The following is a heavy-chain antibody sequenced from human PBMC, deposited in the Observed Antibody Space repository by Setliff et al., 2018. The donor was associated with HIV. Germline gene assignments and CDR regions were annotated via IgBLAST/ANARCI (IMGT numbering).Heavy chain of an antibody. CDR2: TRNKANSYTT. CDR3: TRGRLLWSGSYYYYYMDV. V-gene: IGHV3-72*01. Sequence: LRLSCSASGFPFSSYSMDWVRQAPGKGLEWVGRTRNKANSYTTEYAASVKGRFTISRDASKNSLYLQMNSLKTEDTAVYYCTRGRLLWSGSYYYYYMDVWGKGTTVTVSS. D-gene: IGHD3-10*01. CDR1: GFPFSSYS. J-gene: IGHJ6*03.